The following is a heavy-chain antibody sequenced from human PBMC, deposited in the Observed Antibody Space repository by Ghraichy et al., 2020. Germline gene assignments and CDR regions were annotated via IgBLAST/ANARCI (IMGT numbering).Heavy chain of an antibody. CDR3: ARDFEPRITMVRGVIGH. J-gene: IGHJ4*02. CDR1: GYTFTSYG. Sequence: ASVKVSCKASGYTFTSYGISWVRQAPGQGLEWMGWISAYNGNTNYAQKLQGRVTMTTDTSTSTAYMELRSLRSDDTAVYYCARDFEPRITMVRGVIGHWGQGTLVTVSS. D-gene: IGHD3-10*01. CDR2: ISAYNGNT. V-gene: IGHV1-18*04.